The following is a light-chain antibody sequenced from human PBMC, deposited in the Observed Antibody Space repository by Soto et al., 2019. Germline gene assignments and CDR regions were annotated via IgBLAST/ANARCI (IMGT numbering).Light chain of an antibody. J-gene: IGKJ1*01. Sequence: EIVMTQSPVTLSVSPGERATLSRRASQSVSSNLAWYQQKPGQAPSLLIYGAFTRATGIPARFSGTGSGTEFTLTISSLQSEDFALYYCQQYNDWPLTFGQGTK. CDR2: GAF. CDR1: QSVSSN. CDR3: QQYNDWPLT. V-gene: IGKV3-15*01.